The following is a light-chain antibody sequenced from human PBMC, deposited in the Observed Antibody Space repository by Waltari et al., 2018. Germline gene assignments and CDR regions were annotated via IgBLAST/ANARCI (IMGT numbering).Light chain of an antibody. V-gene: IGKV1-33*01. CDR1: QDITIY. CDR3: QQYYTAPYT. J-gene: IGKJ2*01. Sequence: DIQMTQSPSSLAASVGDRVTITCQASQDITIYLNWYQQKPGKAPKLLIYDTSKLETGVPDRFSGSVSGTDFTLTISSLQTEDVAVYYCQQYYTAPYTFGQGTKLEIK. CDR2: DTS.